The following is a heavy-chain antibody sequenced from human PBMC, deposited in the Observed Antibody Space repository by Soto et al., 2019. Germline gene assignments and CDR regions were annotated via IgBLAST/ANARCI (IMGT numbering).Heavy chain of an antibody. CDR3: AKDRRAGGNYGFYSDC. Sequence: PGGSLRLSCAPSGFTFSSYGMTWVRQAPGKGLEWVSFSSATGSGRYYADSVKGRFTISRDNSKNTLYLQMSSLGADDTAVYYCAKDRRAGGNYGFYSDCWGQGALVTVS. V-gene: IGHV3-23*01. CDR2: SSATGSGR. CDR1: GFTFSSYG. J-gene: IGHJ4*02. D-gene: IGHD1-7*01.